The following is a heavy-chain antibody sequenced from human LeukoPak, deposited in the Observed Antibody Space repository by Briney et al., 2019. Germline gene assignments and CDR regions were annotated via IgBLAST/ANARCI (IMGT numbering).Heavy chain of an antibody. V-gene: IGHV1-2*02. CDR1: GYTFTVYY. Sequence: ASVKVSCKTSGYTFTVYYIHWVRQAPGQGLEWMGWINPNSGGTNSAQKFQGRVTMTRDTSISTAYMDLSSLRSDDTAVYYCARGDYYDSSVYYYDWGQGTLVTVSS. CDR2: INPNSGGT. CDR3: ARGDYYDSSVYYYD. J-gene: IGHJ4*02. D-gene: IGHD3-22*01.